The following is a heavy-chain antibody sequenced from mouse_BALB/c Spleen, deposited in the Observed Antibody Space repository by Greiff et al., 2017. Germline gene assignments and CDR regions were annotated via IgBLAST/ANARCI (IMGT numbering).Heavy chain of an antibody. V-gene: IGHV3-6*02. CDR3: ARGGIYDGYPWFAY. CDR2: ISYDGSN. D-gene: IGHD2-3*01. J-gene: IGHJ3*01. Sequence: EVHLVESGPGLVKPSQSLSLTCSVTGYSITSGYYWNWIRQFPGNKLEWMGYISYDGSNNYNPSLKNRISITRDTSKNQFFLKLNSVTTEDTATYYCARGGIYDGYPWFAYWGQGTLVTVSA. CDR1: GYSITSGYY.